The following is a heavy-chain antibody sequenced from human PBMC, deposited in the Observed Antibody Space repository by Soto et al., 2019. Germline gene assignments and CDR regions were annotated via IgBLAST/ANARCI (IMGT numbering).Heavy chain of an antibody. CDR2: TYYRSKWLN. CDR3: ARSRENPRAGMDV. V-gene: IGHV6-1*01. Sequence: SQTLSLTCVISGDSVSAYSSAWNWIRQSPSRGLEWLGRTYYRSKWLNDYAVSVKSRLNIRPDTTKNQFSLQLDSVEPEDTATYYCARSRENPRAGMDVWRQGTTDTVSS. CDR1: GDSVSAYSSA. D-gene: IGHD1-26*01. J-gene: IGHJ6*02.